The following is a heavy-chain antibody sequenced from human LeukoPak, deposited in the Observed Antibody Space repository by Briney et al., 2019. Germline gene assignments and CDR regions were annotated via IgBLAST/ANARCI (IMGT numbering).Heavy chain of an antibody. Sequence: SVKVSCKASGESFLKYGISWVRQAPGQGLEWMGGCIPIFGSADYVQKFRGRLTFTTDESKTTAYMDLSRLTSEDTAIYYCARNVIAGAGSGPDFSYYNIDLWGRGTTVIVSS. J-gene: IGHJ6*03. CDR1: GESFLKYG. CDR3: ARNVIAGAGSGPDFSYYNIDL. CDR2: CIPIFGSA. V-gene: IGHV1-69*05. D-gene: IGHD3-10*01.